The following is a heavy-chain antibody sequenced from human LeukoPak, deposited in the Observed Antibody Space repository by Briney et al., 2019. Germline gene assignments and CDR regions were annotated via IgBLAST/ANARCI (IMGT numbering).Heavy chain of an antibody. CDR1: GYTFTSYG. D-gene: IGHD3-3*01. V-gene: IGHV1-18*01. J-gene: IGHJ5*02. CDR3: ARGNYDFWSGYYTGEDWFDP. Sequence: ASVKVSCKASGYTFTSYGISWVRQAPGQGLEWMGWISAYNGNTNYAQKLQGRVTMTTDTSTSTAYMELRSLRSDDTAVYYCARGNYDFWSGYYTGEDWFDPWGQGTLVTVSS. CDR2: ISAYNGNT.